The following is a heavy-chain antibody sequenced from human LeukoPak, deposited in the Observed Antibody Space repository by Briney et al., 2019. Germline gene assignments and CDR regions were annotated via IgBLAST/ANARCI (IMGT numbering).Heavy chain of an antibody. CDR1: GGSISSYY. V-gene: IGHV4-59*08. Sequence: SETLSLTCSVSGGSISSYYWSWIRQPPGKGLEWIAYIHYSGSTTYNPSLKSRVTTSIDTSKNQFSLKLRSVTAADTAVYYCARHTLRFLEWLPPPYGMDVWGQGTTVTVSS. CDR3: ARHTLRFLEWLPPPYGMDV. D-gene: IGHD3-3*01. CDR2: IHYSGST. J-gene: IGHJ6*02.